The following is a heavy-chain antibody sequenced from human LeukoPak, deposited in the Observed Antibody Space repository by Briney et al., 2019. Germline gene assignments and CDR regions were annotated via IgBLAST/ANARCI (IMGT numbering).Heavy chain of an antibody. Sequence: SQTLSLTCTVSGGSISSGSYYWSWIRQPAGKGLEWIGRIYTSGSTNYNPSLKSRVTISVDTSKNQFSLKLSSVTAADTAVYYCARERGPYYDFWSPPADWGQGTLVTVSS. CDR3: ARERGPYYDFWSPPAD. CDR1: GGSISSGSYY. CDR2: IYTSGST. D-gene: IGHD3-3*01. V-gene: IGHV4-61*02. J-gene: IGHJ4*02.